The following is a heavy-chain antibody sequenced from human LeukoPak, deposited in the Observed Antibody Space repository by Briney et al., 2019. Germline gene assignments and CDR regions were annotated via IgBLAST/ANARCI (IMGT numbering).Heavy chain of an antibody. CDR2: IFHTGIA. D-gene: IGHD4-17*01. CDR3: AGEGDYWHRFDD. CDR1: GGSISGYY. J-gene: IGHJ4*02. V-gene: IGHV4-59*01. Sequence: SETLPLTCTVSGGSISGYYWSWIRQSPGKGLEWIGNIFHTGIASYNPSLRSRVSISLEASKKQFSLNLRSVTAADTAVYYCAGEGDYWHRFDDWGRGILVTVSS.